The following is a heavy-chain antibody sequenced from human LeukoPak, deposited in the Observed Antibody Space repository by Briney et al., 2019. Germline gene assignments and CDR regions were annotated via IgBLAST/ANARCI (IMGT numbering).Heavy chain of an antibody. J-gene: IGHJ4*02. Sequence: GGSLRLSCAASGFTFSSYAMSWVRQAPGKGLEWVSAISGSGGSTYYADSVKGRFTISRDNAKNSLYLQMNSLRAEDTAVYYCARDEGQFEPDFDYWGQGTLVTVSS. CDR3: ARDEGQFEPDFDY. D-gene: IGHD1-14*01. CDR2: ISGSGGST. V-gene: IGHV3-23*01. CDR1: GFTFSSYA.